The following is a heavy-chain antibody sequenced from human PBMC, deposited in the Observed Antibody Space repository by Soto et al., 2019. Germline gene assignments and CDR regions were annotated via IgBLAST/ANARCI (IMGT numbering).Heavy chain of an antibody. D-gene: IGHD3-22*01. Sequence: QLQLQESGPGLVKPSDTLSLTCTVSGGSISSSSYYWGWIRQPPGKGLEWIGSIYYSGSTYYNPSLKSRVTISVDTSKNQFSLKLSSVSAADTAVYYCARRRYYYDSSGYWFDPWGQGTLVTVSS. V-gene: IGHV4-39*01. CDR1: GGSISSSSYY. CDR2: IYYSGST. J-gene: IGHJ5*02. CDR3: ARRRYYYDSSGYWFDP.